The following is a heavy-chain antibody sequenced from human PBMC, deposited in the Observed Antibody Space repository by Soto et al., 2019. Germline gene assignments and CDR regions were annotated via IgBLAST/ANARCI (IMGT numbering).Heavy chain of an antibody. V-gene: IGHV3-33*01. CDR2: IWYDGSNK. Sequence: QVQLVESGGGVVQPGRSLRLSCAASGFTFSSYGMHWVRQAPGKGLEWVAVIWYDGSNKYYADSVKGRFTISRDNSKNTLYLQMNSLRAEDTAVYYCAREVIVGATFSYGMDVWGQGTTVTVSS. CDR3: AREVIVGATFSYGMDV. CDR1: GFTFSSYG. J-gene: IGHJ6*02. D-gene: IGHD1-26*01.